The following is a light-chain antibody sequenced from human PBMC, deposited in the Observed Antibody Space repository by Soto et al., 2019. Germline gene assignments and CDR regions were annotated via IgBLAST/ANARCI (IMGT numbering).Light chain of an antibody. Sequence: IDLTPSQGTLSLSPVERRTLSFAASRSVSRSSLAWYQQKPGQAPRLLMFGASTRAAGFPDRFSGSGSGTDFTLTISRLEPEDFAVYYCQQYGSSPRTFGQGTKVE. CDR1: RSVSRSS. V-gene: IGKV3-20*01. CDR3: QQYGSSPRT. CDR2: GAS. J-gene: IGKJ1*01.